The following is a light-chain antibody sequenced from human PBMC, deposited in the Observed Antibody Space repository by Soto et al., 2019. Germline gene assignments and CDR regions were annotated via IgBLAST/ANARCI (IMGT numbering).Light chain of an antibody. V-gene: IGLV2-11*01. J-gene: IGLJ1*01. CDR2: DVS. CDR1: SSDVGGYNY. CDR3: CSYAGSPHYV. Sequence: QSALTQPRSVSGSPGQSVTISCTGTSSDVGGYNYVSWYQQHPGKAPKLMIYDVSKRPSGVPDRFSGSKSGNTASLTISGLQAEDEADYYCCSYAGSPHYVFGTGTKLTV.